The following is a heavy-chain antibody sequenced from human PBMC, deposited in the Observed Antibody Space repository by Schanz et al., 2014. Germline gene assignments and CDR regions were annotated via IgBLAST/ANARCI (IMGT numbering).Heavy chain of an antibody. D-gene: IGHD3-10*01. J-gene: IGHJ4*02. V-gene: IGHV3-23*01. CDR1: GVTFSSYA. CDR2: ISGSGAST. CDR3: AKDQGSYGSGSYSYFDY. Sequence: EVQLLESGGGFVQPGGSPRLSCVASGVTFSSYAMSWVRQASGKGLEWVSAISGSGASTYYADSVKGRFTISRDNSKNTLYLQMNSLRAEDAAVYYCAKDQGSYGSGSYSYFDYWGQGTLATVSS.